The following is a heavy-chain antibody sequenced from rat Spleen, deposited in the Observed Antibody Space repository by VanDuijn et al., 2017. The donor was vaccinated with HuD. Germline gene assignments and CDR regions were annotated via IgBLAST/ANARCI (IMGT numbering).Heavy chain of an antibody. Sequence: QVQLKESGPGLVQPSQTLSLTCTVAGFSLTSYSVHWVRQPPGKGLEWMGVIWNTGGTQYNSPLKSRLSISKDTSRSQVFLKMNSLQTEDTAMYFCATSPFGVRDSWGQGVMVTVSS. CDR2: IWNTGGT. V-gene: IGHV2-41*01. D-gene: IGHD4-3*01. CDR1: GFSLTSYS. J-gene: IGHJ2*01. CDR3: ATSPFGVRDS.